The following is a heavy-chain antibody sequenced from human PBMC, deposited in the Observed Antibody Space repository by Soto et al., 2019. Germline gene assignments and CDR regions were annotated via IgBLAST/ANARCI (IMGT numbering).Heavy chain of an antibody. D-gene: IGHD3-16*02. V-gene: IGHV4-30-4*01. CDR2: IYYSGST. J-gene: IGHJ4*02. CDR1: GGSISSGDYY. CDR3: AREGGGVIVDY. Sequence: SETLSLTCTVSGGSISSGDYYWSWIRQPPGKGLEWIGYIYYSGSTYYNPSLKSRVTISVDTSKNQFSLKLSSVTAADTAVYYCAREGGGVIVDYWGQATLVTVS.